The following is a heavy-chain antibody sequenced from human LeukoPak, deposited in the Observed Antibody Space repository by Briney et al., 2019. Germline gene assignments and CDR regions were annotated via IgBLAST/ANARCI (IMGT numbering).Heavy chain of an antibody. CDR3: AKGYCSSTSCPGDY. CDR2: ISGSGGST. CDR1: GFHFSSYA. V-gene: IGHV3-23*01. D-gene: IGHD2-2*01. J-gene: IGHJ4*02. Sequence: GGSLRLSCAASGFHFSSYAMSWVRQAPGKGLEWVSAISGSGGSTYYADSVKGRFTISRDNSKNTLYLQMNSLRAEDMALYYCAKGYCSSTSCPGDYWGQGTLVTVSS.